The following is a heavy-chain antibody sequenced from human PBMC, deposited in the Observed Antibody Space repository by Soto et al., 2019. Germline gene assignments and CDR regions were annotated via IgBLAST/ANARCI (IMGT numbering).Heavy chain of an antibody. J-gene: IGHJ4*02. V-gene: IGHV4-4*07. CDR2: IYISGST. CDR3: ARAFSSSSCEDVFDY. CDR1: GGSISSDY. D-gene: IGHD2-2*01. Sequence: PSETLSLTCTVSGGSISSDYWSWIWQRARKGLEWVWRIYISGSTNYNPSLKIRVTMSVDTSTNQFYLKLSLVTAADTAVDYCARAFSSSSCEDVFDYWGQGTLVTVSS.